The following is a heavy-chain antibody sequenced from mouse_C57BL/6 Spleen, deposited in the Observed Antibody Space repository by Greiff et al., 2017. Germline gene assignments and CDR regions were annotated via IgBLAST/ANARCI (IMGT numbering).Heavy chain of an antibody. V-gene: IGHV1-54*01. Sequence: QVQLQQSGAELVRPGTSVKVSCKASGYAFTNYLIEWVKQRPGQGLEWIGVINPGSGGTNYNEKFKDKATLTADKSSSTAYMQLSSLTYEDSAVYYCARRGIYDGYYDAMDYWGQGTSVTVSS. CDR2: INPGSGGT. J-gene: IGHJ4*01. CDR1: GYAFTNYL. CDR3: ARRGIYDGYYDAMDY. D-gene: IGHD2-3*01.